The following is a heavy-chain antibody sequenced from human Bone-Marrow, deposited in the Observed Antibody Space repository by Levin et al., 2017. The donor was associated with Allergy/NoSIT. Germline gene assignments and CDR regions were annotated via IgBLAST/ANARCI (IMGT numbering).Heavy chain of an antibody. CDR2: INQDGSEI. V-gene: IGHV3-7*01. J-gene: IGHJ4*02. D-gene: IGHD6-19*01. Sequence: GESLKISCAASGFTFRNHWMNWVRQAPGKGLEWVATINQDGSEIYYVDSVGGRFTISRDDGKNSLYLQMNSLRDGDTAVYYCARDASGGSSGWYSFDYWGQGTLVTVSS. CDR1: GFTFRNHW. CDR3: ARDASGGSSGWYSFDY.